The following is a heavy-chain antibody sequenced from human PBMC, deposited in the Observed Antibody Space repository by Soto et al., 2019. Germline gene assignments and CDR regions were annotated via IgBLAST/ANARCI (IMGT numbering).Heavy chain of an antibody. Sequence: ASVKVSCKTSGHTLINYYMHWVRQAPGQGLDWLGKIDPSGNGASYAERFQGRITLTSDTSTKTVYVELSSLRSEDTAIYYCAINYYDSSGYLYWGQGTLVTVSS. V-gene: IGHV1-46*01. CDR2: IDPSGNGA. J-gene: IGHJ4*02. CDR3: AINYYDSSGYLY. D-gene: IGHD3-22*01. CDR1: GHTLINYY.